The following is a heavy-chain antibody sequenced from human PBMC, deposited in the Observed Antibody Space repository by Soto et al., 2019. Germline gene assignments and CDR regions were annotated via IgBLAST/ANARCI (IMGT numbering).Heavy chain of an antibody. D-gene: IGHD6-6*01. J-gene: IGHJ6*02. CDR1: GGSISSSSYY. V-gene: IGHV4-39*01. CDR3: ARVSSSSAFGMDV. Sequence: SETLSLTCIVSGGSISSSSYYWGWIRQPPGKGLEWIGSIFYSGSTYYNPSPRSRVTIYIDSSKNQFSLKLSSVTAADTAVYYCARVSSSSAFGMDVWGQGTTVTV. CDR2: IFYSGST.